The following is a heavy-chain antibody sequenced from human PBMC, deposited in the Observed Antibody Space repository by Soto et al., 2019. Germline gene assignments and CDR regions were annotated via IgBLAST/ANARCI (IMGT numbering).Heavy chain of an antibody. CDR2: IKQDGSEK. J-gene: IGHJ6*02. Sequence: GGSLRLSCTASGFTFSSHWMSWVRQAPGKGLEWVANIKQDGSEKYYVDSVKGRFTISRDNAKNSLYLQMNSLRAEDTAVYYCARAXYSRSTQYWYYNYGMDVWGQGTTVTVSS. CDR1: GFTFSSHW. D-gene: IGHD6-13*01. V-gene: IGHV3-7*03. CDR3: ARAXYSRSTQYWYYNYGMDV.